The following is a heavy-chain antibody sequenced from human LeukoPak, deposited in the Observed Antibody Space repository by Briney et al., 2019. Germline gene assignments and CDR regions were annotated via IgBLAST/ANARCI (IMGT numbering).Heavy chain of an antibody. D-gene: IGHD3-16*02. J-gene: IGHJ4*02. CDR3: ARDTYDYVWGSYRSRYFDY. Sequence: GGSLRLSCVASGFTFSDYYMSWIRQAPGKGLEWVSYISSSGSTIYYADSVKGRFTISRDNAKNSLYLQMNSLRAEDTAVYYCARDTYDYVWGSYRSRYFDYWGQGTLVTVSS. CDR1: GFTFSDYY. V-gene: IGHV3-11*01. CDR2: ISSSGSTI.